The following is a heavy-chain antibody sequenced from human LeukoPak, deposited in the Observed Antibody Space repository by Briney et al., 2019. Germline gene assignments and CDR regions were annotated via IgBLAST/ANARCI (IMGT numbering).Heavy chain of an antibody. CDR1: GGSITSSH. V-gene: IGHV4-59*01. Sequence: SETLSLTCTVSGGSITSSHWSWVRRSPGKGLEWIGYVHHSGTSSYNPSLESRVTISLDTSKSQFSLTLESVTAADTALYYCASGDYGAGSPVMRYWGHGTLVIVSS. D-gene: IGHD3-10*01. CDR2: VHHSGTS. J-gene: IGHJ4*01. CDR3: ASGDYGAGSPVMRY.